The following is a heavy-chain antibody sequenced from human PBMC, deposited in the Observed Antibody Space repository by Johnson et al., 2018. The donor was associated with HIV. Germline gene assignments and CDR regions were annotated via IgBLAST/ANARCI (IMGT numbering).Heavy chain of an antibody. CDR3: ARARYCSGGSCYSGVDAFDI. CDR1: GFSFDDYA. J-gene: IGHJ3*02. CDR2: IGTAGDT. D-gene: IGHD2-15*01. Sequence: VQLVESGGGSVQPGRSLRLSCAASGFSFDDYAMHWVRQAPGKGLEWVSGIGTAGDTYYPGSVQGRFTISRQNAKNSLYLQMNSLRAGDTAVYYCARARYCSGGSCYSGVDAFDIWGQGTMVTVSS. V-gene: IGHV3-13*01.